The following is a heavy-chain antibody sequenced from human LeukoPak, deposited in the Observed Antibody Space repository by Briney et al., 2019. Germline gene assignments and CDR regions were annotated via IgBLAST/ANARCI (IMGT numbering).Heavy chain of an antibody. CDR1: GFTFSSYS. J-gene: IGHJ3*02. CDR3: ARVPAGVIGVKDAFDM. V-gene: IGHV3-21*01. D-gene: IGHD3-16*02. Sequence: PGGSLRLSCAVSGFTFSSYSMNWVRQAPGKGLEWVSSISGSSSYIYYADSVKGRFTISRHNAKNSLYLQMNSLRAEDTAVYYCARVPAGVIGVKDAFDMWGQGTMVTVSS. CDR2: ISGSSSYI.